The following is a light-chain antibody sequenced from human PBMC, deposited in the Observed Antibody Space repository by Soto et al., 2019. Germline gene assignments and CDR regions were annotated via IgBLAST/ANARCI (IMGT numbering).Light chain of an antibody. CDR1: QDVRTY. J-gene: IGKJ4*01. CDR3: QQRSHWPLT. CDR2: DTS. V-gene: IGKV3-11*01. Sequence: IVLTQSPATLSLSPGERATLSCRVSQDVRTYLAWDQQKPGQAPRLLIYDTSNRATGTPARFSGSGSGTDFTLTISSLEPEGSAVYYCQQRSHWPLTFGGGTRVEIK.